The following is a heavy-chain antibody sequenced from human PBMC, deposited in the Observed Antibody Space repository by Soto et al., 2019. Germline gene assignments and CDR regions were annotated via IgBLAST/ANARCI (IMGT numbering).Heavy chain of an antibody. CDR3: ARDSDRDGYISWYFDL. Sequence: QVQLVQSAAEVKKPGASVKVSCKASGNTFTNHGISWVRQAPGQGLEWMGWIRTLNGNTNYAQEFQGRITMTTDTSTTTAYMELRSLKSDDTAVYYCARDSDRDGYISWYFDLWGRGTLVTVSS. CDR1: GNTFTNHG. D-gene: IGHD5-12*01. J-gene: IGHJ2*01. CDR2: IRTLNGNT. V-gene: IGHV1-18*01.